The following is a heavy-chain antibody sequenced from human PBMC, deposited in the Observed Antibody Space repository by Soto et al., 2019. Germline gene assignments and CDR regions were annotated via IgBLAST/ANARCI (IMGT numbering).Heavy chain of an antibody. CDR3: ARFLWSDTSLYYFDY. J-gene: IGHJ4*02. CDR1: GFSLTGSGVG. Sequence: QITLKESGPTLVKPTQTLTLTCTFSGFSLTGSGVGVGWIRQPPGKALEWLALIYWDDDKRYSPSLTSRLTSTKDTSKSQVALTVTNMDPVDTATYYCARFLWSDTSLYYFDYWGQGTLVTVSS. CDR2: IYWDDDK. V-gene: IGHV2-5*02. D-gene: IGHD3-3*01.